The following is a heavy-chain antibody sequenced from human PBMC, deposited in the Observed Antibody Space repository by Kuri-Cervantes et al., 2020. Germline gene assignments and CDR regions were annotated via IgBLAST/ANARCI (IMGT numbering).Heavy chain of an antibody. V-gene: IGHV3-23*01. CDR3: VGSAVVAEHY. J-gene: IGHJ4*02. D-gene: IGHD2-15*01. CDR2: IVGSGGST. CDR1: GFTFDSYA. Sequence: GESLKISCAASGFTFDSYAMNWVRQAPGKGLEWVSGIVGSGGSTQNADSVKGRFTISRDNSKNSLYLQMNSLRAEDTAVYYCVGSAVVAEHYWGQGTLVTVSS.